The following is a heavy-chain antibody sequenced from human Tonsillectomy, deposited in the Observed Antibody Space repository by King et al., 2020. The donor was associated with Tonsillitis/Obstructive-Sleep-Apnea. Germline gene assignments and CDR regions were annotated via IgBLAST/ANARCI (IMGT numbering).Heavy chain of an antibody. J-gene: IGHJ4*02. CDR1: GFTFSSYA. V-gene: IGHV3-23*04. D-gene: IGHD3-16*02. CDR2: ISGRGGST. CDR3: AKENYYDYVWGSYRDY. Sequence: QLVQSGGGLVQPGGSLRLSCAASGFTFSSYAMSWVRQAPGKGLEWVSAISGRGGSTYYADSVKGRFTISRDNSKNTLYLQMNSLRAEDTAVYYCAKENYYDYVWGSYRDYWGQGTLVTVSS.